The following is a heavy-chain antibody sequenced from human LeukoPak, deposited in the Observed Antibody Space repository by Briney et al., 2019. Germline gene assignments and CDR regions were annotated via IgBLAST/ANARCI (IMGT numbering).Heavy chain of an antibody. D-gene: IGHD1-26*01. Sequence: PGGSLRLSCAASGLTFSSYAMNWVRQAPGKGLEWVSTISYSGGSTYYVDSVKGRFTISRDNSENTLYLQLNSLRAEDTAVYYCPKAARGSYLYYFDYWGQGTLVTVSS. J-gene: IGHJ4*02. CDR2: ISYSGGST. V-gene: IGHV3-23*01. CDR3: PKAARGSYLYYFDY. CDR1: GLTFSSYA.